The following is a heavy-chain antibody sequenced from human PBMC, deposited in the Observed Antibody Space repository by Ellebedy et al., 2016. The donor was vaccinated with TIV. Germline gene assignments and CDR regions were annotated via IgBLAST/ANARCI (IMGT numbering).Heavy chain of an antibody. V-gene: IGHV3-7*02. D-gene: IGHD3-9*01. CDR3: TKYFNDYYLLAGDVRDC. Sequence: GESLKISCAASGFTFSSYWMNWVRQAPGKGLEWVATIKQEGSEKVYVDSMKGRFTIYGDNAKNSLFLQMNSLRVEDTALYYCTKYFNDYYLLAGDVRDCWGQGTLVTVSS. J-gene: IGHJ4*02. CDR1: GFTFSSYW. CDR2: IKQEGSEK.